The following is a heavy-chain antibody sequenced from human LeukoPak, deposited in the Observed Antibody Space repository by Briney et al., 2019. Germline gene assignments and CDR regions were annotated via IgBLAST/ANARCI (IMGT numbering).Heavy chain of an antibody. J-gene: IGHJ5*02. CDR2: ISVYNGDT. V-gene: IGHV1-18*01. Sequence: ASVKVSCKASGYTFNTYGISWVRQAPGQGLEWMGWISVYNGDTKYAQNLQGRVTMTTDTSTSTAYMELRSLRSDDTAVYYCARDRSRYCSGTSCYRGLVGPWGQGTLVTVSS. CDR1: GYTFNTYG. CDR3: ARDRSRYCSGTSCYRGLVGP. D-gene: IGHD2-2*01.